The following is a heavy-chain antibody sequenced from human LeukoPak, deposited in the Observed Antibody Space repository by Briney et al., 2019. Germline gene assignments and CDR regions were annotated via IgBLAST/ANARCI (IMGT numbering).Heavy chain of an antibody. CDR1: GGSFSGYY. Sequence: SETLSLTCAVYGGSFSGYYWSWIRQPPGKGLEWIGEINHSGSTNYNPSLKSRVTISVDTSKNQFSLKLSSVTAADTAVYYCARQGIAAAVYGSLPFAWGQGTLVTVSS. V-gene: IGHV4-34*01. CDR2: INHSGST. D-gene: IGHD6-13*01. J-gene: IGHJ4*02. CDR3: ARQGIAAAVYGSLPFA.